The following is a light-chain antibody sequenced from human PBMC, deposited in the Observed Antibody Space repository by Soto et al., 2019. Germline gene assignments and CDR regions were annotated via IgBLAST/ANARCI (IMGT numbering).Light chain of an antibody. J-gene: IGLJ1*01. V-gene: IGLV2-8*01. Sequence: QSALTQPPSASGSPGQPVTISCTGTSSDVGGYNYVSWYQQHPGKAPKLMIYEVSKRPSGVPDRFSGSKSGNTASLTVSGLQAEDEADYYCSSYAGSNNVPGYVFGTGNKLTVL. CDR3: SSYAGSNNVPGYV. CDR2: EVS. CDR1: SSDVGGYNY.